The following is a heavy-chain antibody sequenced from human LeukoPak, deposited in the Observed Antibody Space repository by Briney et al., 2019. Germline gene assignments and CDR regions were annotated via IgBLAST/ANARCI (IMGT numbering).Heavy chain of an antibody. D-gene: IGHD2-2*01. CDR1: GYTFTSYG. CDR2: ISAYNGNT. Sequence: ASVKVSCKASGYTFTSYGISWVRQAPGQGLEWMGWISAYNGNTNYAQKLQGRVTMTTDTPTSTAYMELRSLRSDDTAVYYCARVDNDCSSTSCHGGEYFQHWGQGTLVTVSS. J-gene: IGHJ1*01. CDR3: ARVDNDCSSTSCHGGEYFQH. V-gene: IGHV1-18*01.